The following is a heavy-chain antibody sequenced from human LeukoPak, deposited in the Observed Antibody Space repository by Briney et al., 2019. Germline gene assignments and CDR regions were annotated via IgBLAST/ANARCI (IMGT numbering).Heavy chain of an antibody. J-gene: IGHJ3*02. V-gene: IGHV1-18*01. CDR3: ANRWGTQVLGNNIDI. CDR1: GYTFTSYG. Sequence: ASVKVSCKASGYTFTSYGISWVRQAPGQGLEWMGWISAYNGNTNYAQKLQGGVTMTTDTSTSTAYMELRSLRPEDTAVYYCANRWGTQVLGNNIDIWGQGTLVTVSS. CDR2: ISAYNGNT. D-gene: IGHD2-8*02.